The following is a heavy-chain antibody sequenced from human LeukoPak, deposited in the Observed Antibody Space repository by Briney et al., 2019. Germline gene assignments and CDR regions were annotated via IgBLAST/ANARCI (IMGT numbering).Heavy chain of an antibody. D-gene: IGHD3-22*01. CDR3: ARDMNYYDSSGYLVDY. CDR2: ISSSSYI. Sequence: GGSPRLSCAASGFTFSSYSMNWVRQAPGKGLEWVSSISSSSYIYYADSVKGRFTISRDNAKNSLYLQMNSLRAEDTAVYYCARDMNYYDSSGYLVDYWGQGTLVTVSS. V-gene: IGHV3-21*01. CDR1: GFTFSSYS. J-gene: IGHJ4*02.